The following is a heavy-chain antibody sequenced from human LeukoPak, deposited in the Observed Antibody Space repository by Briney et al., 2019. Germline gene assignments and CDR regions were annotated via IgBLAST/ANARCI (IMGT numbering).Heavy chain of an antibody. CDR2: IYTSGST. J-gene: IGHJ6*03. D-gene: IGHD2-15*01. CDR3: ASRYCSGGSCYSGLNYYYYMDV. CDR1: GGSISSYY. V-gene: IGHV4-4*07. Sequence: SETLSLTCTVSGGSISSYYRSWIRQPAGKGLDWIGRIYTSGSTNYNPSLKSRVTMSVDTSKNQFSLKLSSVTAADTAVYYCASRYCSGGSCYSGLNYYYYMDVWGKGTTVTVSS.